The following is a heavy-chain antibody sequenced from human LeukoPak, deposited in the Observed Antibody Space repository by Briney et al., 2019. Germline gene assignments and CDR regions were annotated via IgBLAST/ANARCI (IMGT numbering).Heavy chain of an antibody. CDR2: IWYDGSNK. D-gene: IGHD6-13*01. V-gene: IGHV3-33*01. CDR3: AREPGYSSSNPMGMDV. Sequence: PGGSLRLSCAASGFTFSSYGIHWVRQAPGKGLEWVAVIWYDGSNKNYADSVKGRFTISRDNSKNMLYLQMSSLKAEDTAVYYCAREPGYSSSNPMGMDVWGQGTTVTVSS. J-gene: IGHJ6*02. CDR1: GFTFSSYG.